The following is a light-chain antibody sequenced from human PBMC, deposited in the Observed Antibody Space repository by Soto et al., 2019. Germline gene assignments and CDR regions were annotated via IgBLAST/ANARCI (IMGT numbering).Light chain of an antibody. J-gene: IGKJ2*01. CDR1: QCISSY. Sequence: DIQMTQSPSSLSASVGDRVTITCRASQCISSYLNWYQQKPGKAPRLLIYAASSLQSGVSSRFSGSGSGTDFTLTISSLQPEDFAIYYCQQSYTNPYIFGQGTKLEIK. CDR3: QQSYTNPYI. V-gene: IGKV1-39*01. CDR2: AAS.